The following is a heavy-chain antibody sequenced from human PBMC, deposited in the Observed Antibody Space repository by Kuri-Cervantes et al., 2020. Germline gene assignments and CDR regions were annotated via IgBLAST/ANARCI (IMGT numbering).Heavy chain of an antibody. CDR3: AKDMTGIARYFFDY. Sequence: GGSLRLSCAASGFTFSSYEMNWVRQAPGKGLEWVSYISSSGSTIYYADSVKGRFTISRDNAKNSLYLQMNSLRAEDTALYYCAKDMTGIARYFFDYWGQGTLVTVSS. V-gene: IGHV3-48*03. CDR2: ISSSGSTI. J-gene: IGHJ4*02. CDR1: GFTFSSYE. D-gene: IGHD6-13*01.